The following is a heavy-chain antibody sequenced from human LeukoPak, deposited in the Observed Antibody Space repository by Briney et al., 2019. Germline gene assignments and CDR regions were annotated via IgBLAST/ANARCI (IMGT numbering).Heavy chain of an antibody. V-gene: IGHV3-49*04. D-gene: IGHD2-15*01. CDR1: GFTFSSYA. J-gene: IGHJ6*03. Sequence: TGGSLRLSCAASGFTFSSYAMSWVRQAPGKGLEWVGLTRSKVYSGTTEYAASVKGRFTISRDDSKSIAYLQMNSLKTEDTAVYYCTREDGAGYLHYYYYMDVWGKGTTVTVSS. CDR2: TRSKVYSGTT. CDR3: TREDGAGYLHYYYYMDV.